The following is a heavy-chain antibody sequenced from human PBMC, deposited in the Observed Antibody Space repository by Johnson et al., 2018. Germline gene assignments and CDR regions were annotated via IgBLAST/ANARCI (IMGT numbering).Heavy chain of an antibody. CDR1: GGIFSNSA. D-gene: IGHD3-10*01. Sequence: QVQLVQSGAEVKKPGSSLKVSCKTSGGIFSNSAISWVRQAPGQGLEWMGGIIPMFDTPNYAQKFQGRVTITADESTRTAYMELSSLRSDDTAVYYGARDDSKLYGSGAGYYGMDVWGQGTAVTVSS. V-gene: IGHV1-69*12. CDR3: ARDDSKLYGSGAGYYGMDV. J-gene: IGHJ6*02. CDR2: IIPMFDTP.